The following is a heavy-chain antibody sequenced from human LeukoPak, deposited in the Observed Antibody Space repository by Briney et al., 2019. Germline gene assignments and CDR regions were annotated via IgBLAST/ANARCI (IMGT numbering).Heavy chain of an antibody. V-gene: IGHV4-39*01. CDR2: IYNSVNT. Sequence: PSETLSLTCTVSGGSISSSDYYWGWIRQPPGKGPEWIGSIYNSVNTYYNPSLRGRVTISVDTSKNQSSLKLSSVTAADTAIYYCAPGSTGGSRGSWFDPWGQGTLATVSS. J-gene: IGHJ5*02. CDR3: APGSTGGSRGSWFDP. CDR1: GGSISSSDYY. D-gene: IGHD1-26*01.